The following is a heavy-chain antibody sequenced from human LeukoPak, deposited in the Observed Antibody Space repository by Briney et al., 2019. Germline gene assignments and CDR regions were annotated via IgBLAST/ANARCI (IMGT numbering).Heavy chain of an antibody. CDR1: GYSFVLYG. V-gene: IGHV1-18*01. D-gene: IGHD4-17*01. Sequence: ASVKVSCKPSGYSFVLYGISWVRQAPGPGPEWMGYISSHNHNAQYAKKFQDRLTLTTDTSTSTFYMELSRLRSDDTAVYYCARDEDYGIFVNIDYWGQGTLVTVSS. CDR3: ARDEDYGIFVNIDY. CDR2: ISSHNHNA. J-gene: IGHJ4*02.